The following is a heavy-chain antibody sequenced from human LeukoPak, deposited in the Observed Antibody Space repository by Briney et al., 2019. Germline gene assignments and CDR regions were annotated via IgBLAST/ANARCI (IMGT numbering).Heavy chain of an antibody. D-gene: IGHD5-12*01. CDR2: IYTSGST. V-gene: IGHV4-4*07. CDR3: ASERGYSGYGKSSYYYYGMDV. Sequence: KPSETLSLTCTVSGGSISSYYWSWIRQPAGKGLEWIGRIYTSGSTNYNPSLKSRVTMSVGTSKNQLSLKLSSVTAADTAVYYCASERGYSGYGKSSYYYYGMDVWGQGTTVTVSS. J-gene: IGHJ6*02. CDR1: GGSISSYY.